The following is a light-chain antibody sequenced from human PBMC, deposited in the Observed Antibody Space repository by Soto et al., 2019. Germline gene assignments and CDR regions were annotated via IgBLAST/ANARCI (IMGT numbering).Light chain of an antibody. V-gene: IGKV1D-13*01. J-gene: IGKJ1*01. CDR2: DAS. Sequence: AIQLTQSPSSLSASVGDRVTITCRASTGIRTDLSWYQQKPGKAPKLLVYDASTLQSGVASRFSGSGSGTEFTLIISGLQPDDSATYYCQQYTNTNNPWMFGQGTKVDIK. CDR1: TGIRTD. CDR3: QQYTNTNNPWM.